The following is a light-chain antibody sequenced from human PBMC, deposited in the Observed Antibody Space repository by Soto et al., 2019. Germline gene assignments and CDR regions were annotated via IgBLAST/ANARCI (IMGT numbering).Light chain of an antibody. J-gene: IGLJ1*01. V-gene: IGLV2-14*01. CDR1: SSDVGGYIY. Sequence: QSALTQPASVSGSPGQSITISCTGTSSDVGGYIYVSWYQQHPGKAPKLMIYDVTSRPSGVSYRFSGSKSGNTASLTISGLQAEDEADYYCSSYTTTKNCVFGTGTKVTVL. CDR2: DVT. CDR3: SSYTTTKNCV.